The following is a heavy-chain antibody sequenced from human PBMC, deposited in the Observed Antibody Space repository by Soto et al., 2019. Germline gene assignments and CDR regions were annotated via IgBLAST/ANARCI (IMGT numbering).Heavy chain of an antibody. CDR2: IFASGST. D-gene: IGHD2-8*01. J-gene: IGHJ2*01. V-gene: IGHV4-30-4*01. CDR3: AREIMPLTNDWYFDL. Sequence: QVQLQESGPGLVKPSETLSLTCTVSGGSISGGVHSWRWIRQPPGKGLEWICHIFASGSTYYNPSVKSRLTISVDTSKNQFTLRLSSVTAADAAVYYCAREIMPLTNDWYFDLWGRGTLVTVSS. CDR1: GGSISGGVHS.